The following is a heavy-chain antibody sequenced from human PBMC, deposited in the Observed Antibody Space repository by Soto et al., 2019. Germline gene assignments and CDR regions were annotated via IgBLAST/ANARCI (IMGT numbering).Heavy chain of an antibody. CDR3: GQERRGSGWFVCKF. CDR2: ISGNGGDA. CDR1: GFPCSQYA. Sequence: GGSVRRSCAACGFPCSQYAMSWVRQAPGKWLEWVSAISGNGGDASYADSVRGRFTISRDNSSDTLYLQMNSLRADDKAIYYCGQERRGSGWFVCKFWGQGTLVNDSS. D-gene: IGHD6-19*01. J-gene: IGHJ1*01. V-gene: IGHV3-23*01.